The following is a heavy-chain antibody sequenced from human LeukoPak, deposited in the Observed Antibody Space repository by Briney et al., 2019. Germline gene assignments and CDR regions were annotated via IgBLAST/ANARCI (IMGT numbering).Heavy chain of an antibody. V-gene: IGHV1-46*01. CDR1: GYTFTSYY. D-gene: IGHD6-13*01. J-gene: IGHJ6*02. Sequence: ASVKVSCKASGYTFTSYYMHWVRQAPGQGLEWMGIINPSGGSTSYAQKFQGRVTMTRDTSTRTVYMELSSLRSEDTAVYYCAREEASAGEGYYYYGMDVWGRGTTVTVSS. CDR3: AREEASAGEGYYYYGMDV. CDR2: INPSGGST.